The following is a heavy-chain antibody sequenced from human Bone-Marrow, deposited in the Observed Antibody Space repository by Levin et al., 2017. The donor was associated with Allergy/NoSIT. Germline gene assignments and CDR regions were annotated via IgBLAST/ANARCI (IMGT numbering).Heavy chain of an antibody. CDR2: INPNTGVT. D-gene: IGHD2-15*01. Sequence: GESLKISCKASGYIFIDHYVHWVRQAPGQGLEWMGWINPNTGVTHCAQMSQGRVTLTSDRSSTAYMELSRLTSDDTAVYYCARGNVFPGTPYCFDPWGQGTLVIVSS. CDR1: GYIFIDHY. CDR3: ARGNVFPGTPYCFDP. J-gene: IGHJ5*02. V-gene: IGHV1-2*02.